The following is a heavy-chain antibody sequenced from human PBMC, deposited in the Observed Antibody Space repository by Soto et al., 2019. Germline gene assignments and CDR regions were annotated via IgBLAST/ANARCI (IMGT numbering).Heavy chain of an antibody. D-gene: IGHD3-10*01. CDR2: INAGNGNT. CDR3: ARDSSMVRGVINWFDP. Sequence: QVQLVQSGAEEKKPGASVKVSCKASGYTFTSYAMHWVRQAPGQRLEWMGWINAGNGNTKYSQKFQGRVTITRDTSASTAYMELSSLRSEDTAVYYCARDSSMVRGVINWFDPWGQGTLVTVSS. CDR1: GYTFTSYA. J-gene: IGHJ5*02. V-gene: IGHV1-3*05.